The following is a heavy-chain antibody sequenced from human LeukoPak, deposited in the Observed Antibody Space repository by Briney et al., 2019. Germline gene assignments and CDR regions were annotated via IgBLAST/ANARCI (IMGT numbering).Heavy chain of an antibody. CDR1: GFTFSSYG. CDR3: AKDRKGIAAAGTHYYYYYGMDV. J-gene: IGHJ6*02. CDR2: ISYDGSNK. Sequence: PGRSLRLSCAASGFTFSSYGMHWVRQAPGKGLEWVAVISYDGSNKYYAVSVKGRFTISRDNSKNTLYLQMNSLRAEDTAVYYCAKDRKGIAAAGTHYYYYYGMDVWGQGTTVTVSS. D-gene: IGHD6-13*01. V-gene: IGHV3-30*18.